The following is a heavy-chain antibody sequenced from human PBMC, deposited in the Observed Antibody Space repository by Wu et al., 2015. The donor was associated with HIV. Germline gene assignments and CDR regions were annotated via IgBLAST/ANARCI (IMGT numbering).Heavy chain of an antibody. Sequence: QVQLVQSGAEVKKPGASVKVSCKASGYTFTGYYMHWVRQAPGQGLEWMGIINPSGGSTSYAQKFQGRVTMTRDTSTSTVYMELSSLRSEDTAVYYCARAQLEDCSGGSCPYYFDYWGQGTLVTVSS. CDR2: INPSGGST. CDR3: ARAQLEDCSGGSCPYYFDY. D-gene: IGHD2-15*01. J-gene: IGHJ4*02. CDR1: GYTFTGYY. V-gene: IGHV1-46*01.